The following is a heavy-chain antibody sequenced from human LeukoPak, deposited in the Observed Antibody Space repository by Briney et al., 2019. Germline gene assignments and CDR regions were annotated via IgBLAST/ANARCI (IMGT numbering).Heavy chain of an antibody. CDR2: INHSGST. D-gene: IGHD6-13*01. V-gene: IGHV4-34*01. CDR1: GGSFSAYY. CDR3: ARGRGARSSRWYNWFDP. Sequence: KPSETLSLTCAVYGGSFSAYYWSWIRQPPGKGLEGIGEINHSGSTNYNPSLKGPVTISVDTSQNQFSLEMSSVTAEDTAVYYCARGRGARSSRWYNWFDPWGQGTLVTVSS. J-gene: IGHJ5*02.